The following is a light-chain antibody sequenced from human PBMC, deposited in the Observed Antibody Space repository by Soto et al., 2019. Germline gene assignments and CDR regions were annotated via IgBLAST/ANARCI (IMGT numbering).Light chain of an antibody. CDR1: QSVSSSY. CDR2: GAS. J-gene: IGKJ3*01. Sequence: EIVLTQSPGTLSLSPGEGATLSCRASQSVSSSYLAWYQQKPGQAPRLLIYGASSRATGIPDRFSGSGSGTDFTLTISRLEPEDFAVYYCQQYANSPLTFGPGPKVDIK. V-gene: IGKV3-20*01. CDR3: QQYANSPLT.